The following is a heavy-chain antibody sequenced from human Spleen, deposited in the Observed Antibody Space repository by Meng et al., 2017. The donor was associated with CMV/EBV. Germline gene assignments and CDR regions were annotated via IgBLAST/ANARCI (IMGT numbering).Heavy chain of an antibody. Sequence: GESLKISCAASGFTFSGYWMHWVRQAPGKGLVWVSRINTDGSSTNYADSVKGRFTISRDNAKNSLYLHMNSLRAKDTAVYYCARTVGIFGVVNYFDYWGQGTLVTVSS. CDR1: GFTFSGYW. CDR3: ARTVGIFGVVNYFDY. V-gene: IGHV3-74*01. D-gene: IGHD3-3*01. CDR2: INTDGSST. J-gene: IGHJ4*02.